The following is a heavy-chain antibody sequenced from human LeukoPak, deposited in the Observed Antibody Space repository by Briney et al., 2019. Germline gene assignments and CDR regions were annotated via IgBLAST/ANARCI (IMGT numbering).Heavy chain of an antibody. Sequence: SVKVSCKASGGPLNTYPINWLRQAPGQGLEWMGGIIPIFRTANYAHEFQGRVMITADESTTTVYMDLGSLRSEDTAVYYCARSPYNYGYYYFYAMDVWGQGTTVTVSS. J-gene: IGHJ6*02. CDR1: GGPLNTYP. D-gene: IGHD5-18*01. CDR3: ARSPYNYGYYYFYAMDV. CDR2: IIPIFRTA. V-gene: IGHV1-69*01.